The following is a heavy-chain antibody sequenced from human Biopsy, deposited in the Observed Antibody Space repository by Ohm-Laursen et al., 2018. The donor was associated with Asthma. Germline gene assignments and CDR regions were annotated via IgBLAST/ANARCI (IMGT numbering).Heavy chain of an antibody. D-gene: IGHD2-2*01. CDR3: ARKAGSCISRTCYSLDF. CDR2: IHPVFGTT. V-gene: IGHV1-69*13. Sequence: GASVKASCQSLGGTFNTYVIGWARQAPGQGLEWMGGIHPVFGTTTYPQKFQDRVTITADDSTSTVYMELSSLRSEDTAVYYCARKAGSCISRTCYSLDFWGQGTLVTVSS. CDR1: GGTFNTYV. J-gene: IGHJ4*02.